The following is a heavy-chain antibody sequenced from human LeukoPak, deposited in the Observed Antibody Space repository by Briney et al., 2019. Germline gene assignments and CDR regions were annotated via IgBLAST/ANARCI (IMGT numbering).Heavy chain of an antibody. D-gene: IGHD3-16*01. V-gene: IGHV4-34*01. CDR3: ARGRGGGY. CDR2: INHSGST. J-gene: IGHJ4*02. CDR1: GGSFSGYY. Sequence: SETLSLTCAVYGGSFSGYYWSWIRQPPGKGLEWTGEINHSGSTNYNPSLKSRVTISVDTSKNQFSLKLSSVTAADTAVYYCARGRGGGYWGQGTLVTVSS.